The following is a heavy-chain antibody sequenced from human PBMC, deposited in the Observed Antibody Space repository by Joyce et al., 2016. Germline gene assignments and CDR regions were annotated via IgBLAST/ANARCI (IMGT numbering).Heavy chain of an antibody. V-gene: IGHV1-46*02. CDR1: RHMFKSYY. CDR3: VVHFDY. CDR2: INPSGGDR. D-gene: IGHD3-10*02. J-gene: IGHJ4*02. Sequence: QVQVVQSGAEVKKHGASVKVSCKASRHMFKSYYVHWGRQAPGQGLEWMGVINPSGGDRSYEQKFQDRIMVTWDTATTTVYMELTSLRSDDTAMYYCVVHFDYWGQGTLVTVSS.